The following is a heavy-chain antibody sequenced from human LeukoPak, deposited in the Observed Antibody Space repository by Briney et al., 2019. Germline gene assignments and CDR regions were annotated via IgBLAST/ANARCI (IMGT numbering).Heavy chain of an antibody. CDR3: ATLPRYDSSGYYYARPFDY. J-gene: IGHJ4*02. D-gene: IGHD3-22*01. CDR1: GGSFSGYY. CDR2: INHSGST. V-gene: IGHV4-34*01. Sequence: PSEILSLTCAVYGGSFSGYYWSWIRQPPGKGLEWIGEINHSGSTNYNPSLKSRVTISVDTSKNQFSLKLSSVTAADTAVYYCATLPRYDSSGYYYARPFDYWGQGTLVTVSS.